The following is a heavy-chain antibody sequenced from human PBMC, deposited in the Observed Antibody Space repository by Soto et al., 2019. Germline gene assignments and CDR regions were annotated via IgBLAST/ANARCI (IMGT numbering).Heavy chain of an antibody. CDR3: ARDEYSSSSNYYYYYMDV. V-gene: IGHV3-53*01. CDR1: GFTVSSNY. CDR2: IYSGGST. Sequence: PGGSLRLSCAASGFTVSSNYMSWVRQAPGKGLEWVSVIYSGGSTYYADSVKGRFTISRDNAKNSLYLQMNSLRAEDTAVYYCARDEYSSSSNYYYYYMDVWGKGTTVTVSS. D-gene: IGHD6-6*01. J-gene: IGHJ6*03.